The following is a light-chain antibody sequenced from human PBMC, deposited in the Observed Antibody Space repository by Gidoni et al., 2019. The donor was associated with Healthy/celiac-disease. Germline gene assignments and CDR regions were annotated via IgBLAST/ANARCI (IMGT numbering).Light chain of an antibody. CDR3: RQALETLYT. J-gene: IGKJ2*01. Sequence: IAMTQSPLSLPVTPGASSSISCRSSQSILHRNGYNYLVWYLQKTGQSPQLLIYLGSNRASGVPDRLCGSGSCTDFTLKISRVVADDVGVYYCRQALETLYTFGQGTKLEIK. V-gene: IGKV2-28*01. CDR1: QSILHRNGYNY. CDR2: LGS.